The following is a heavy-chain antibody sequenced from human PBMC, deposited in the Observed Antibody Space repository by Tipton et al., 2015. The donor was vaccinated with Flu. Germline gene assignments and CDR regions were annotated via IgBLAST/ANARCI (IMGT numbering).Heavy chain of an antibody. CDR2: IYYTGNT. Sequence: TLSLTCTVSGDSLISTSYSWAWIRQSPGRGLEWIGTIYYTGNTFYNPSLQSRLTLSLDASNSQFSLTVRSVTAADTAVYYCASSESYWMMFDYWGQGTLVTVSS. CDR3: ASSESYWMMFDY. V-gene: IGHV4-39*07. CDR1: GDSLISTSYS. J-gene: IGHJ4*02. D-gene: IGHD3-10*01.